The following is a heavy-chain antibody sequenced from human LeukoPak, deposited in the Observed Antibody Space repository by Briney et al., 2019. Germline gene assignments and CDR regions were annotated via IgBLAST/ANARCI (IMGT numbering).Heavy chain of an antibody. CDR3: ARFIRLGELSLKS. CDR1: GGSISSSSYY. V-gene: IGHV4-61*05. Sequence: SETLSLTCTVSGGSISSSSYYWGWIRQPPGKGLEWIGYIYYSGSTNYNPSLKSRVTISVDTSKNQFSLKLSSVTAADTAVYYCARFIRLGELSLKSWGQGTLVTVSS. CDR2: IYYSGST. J-gene: IGHJ5*02. D-gene: IGHD3-16*02.